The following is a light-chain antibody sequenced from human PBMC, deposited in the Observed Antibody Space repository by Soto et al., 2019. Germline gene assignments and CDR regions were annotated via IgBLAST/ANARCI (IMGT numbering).Light chain of an antibody. CDR3: SAYTSSSTLV. J-gene: IGLJ1*01. Sequence: QSALTQPASVSGSPGQSITISCTGTSSDVGGYNYVSWYQQHPGKAPKLMIYDVSNRPSGVSNRFSGSKSGNTASLTISGLQSEYEADYYCSAYTSSSTLVFGTGTQLTV. V-gene: IGLV2-14*01. CDR2: DVS. CDR1: SSDVGGYNY.